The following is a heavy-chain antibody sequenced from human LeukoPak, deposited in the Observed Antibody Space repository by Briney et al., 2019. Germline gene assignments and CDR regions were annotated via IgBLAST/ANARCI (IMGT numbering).Heavy chain of an antibody. Sequence: PSQTLSLTCTVSGGSISSGSYYWSWIRQSAGKGLEWIGRIYSSGSTNYNPSLKSRVTISIDTSKNQFSLKLSSATAADTAVYYCAAARGIRYYFDYWGQGTLFTVSS. CDR3: AAARGIRYYFDY. V-gene: IGHV4-61*02. CDR2: IYSSGST. D-gene: IGHD3-16*01. J-gene: IGHJ4*02. CDR1: GGSISSGSYY.